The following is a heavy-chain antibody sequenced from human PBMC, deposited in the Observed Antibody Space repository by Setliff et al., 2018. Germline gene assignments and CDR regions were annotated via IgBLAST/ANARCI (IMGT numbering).Heavy chain of an antibody. CDR1: GGFFTGFY. CDR2: DHYSGST. CDR3: ARHRGASFDS. V-gene: IGHV4-59*12. D-gene: IGHD3-10*01. Sequence: SETLSLTCSVSGGFFTGFYWSWLRQSPGKGPEWIGYDHYSGSTLYTPSLKSRVTISLDTSKNQINLSLSSLTAADTAVYYCARHRGASFDSWGQGVLVTVSS. J-gene: IGHJ4*02.